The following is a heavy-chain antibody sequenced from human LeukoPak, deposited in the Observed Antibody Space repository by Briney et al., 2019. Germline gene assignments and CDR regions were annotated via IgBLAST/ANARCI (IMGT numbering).Heavy chain of an antibody. CDR1: GFTFSSYW. D-gene: IGHD3-16*01. CDR3: ARGGGLDV. J-gene: IGHJ6*02. Sequence: GGSLRLSCAASGFTFSSYWTNWARQAPGKGLEWVASINHNGNVNYYVDSVKGRFTISKDNAKNSLYLQMSNLRAEDTAVYFCARGGGLDVWGQGATVTVSS. CDR2: INHNGNVN. V-gene: IGHV3-7*03.